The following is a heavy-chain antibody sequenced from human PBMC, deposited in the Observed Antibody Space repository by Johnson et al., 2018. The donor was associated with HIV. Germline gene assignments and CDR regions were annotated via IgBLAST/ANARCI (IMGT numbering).Heavy chain of an antibody. J-gene: IGHJ3*02. Sequence: VQLVESGGGLVQPGGSLRLSCAASGFTVSSNYMSWVRQAPGKGLEWVSVIYSGGSTYYADSVKGRFTISRDNSKNTLYLQMNSLLPEDTAVYYCAKSDSGYDAFDIWGQGTMVTVSS. CDR2: IYSGGST. D-gene: IGHD5-12*01. CDR3: AKSDSGYDAFDI. V-gene: IGHV3-66*02. CDR1: GFTVSSNY.